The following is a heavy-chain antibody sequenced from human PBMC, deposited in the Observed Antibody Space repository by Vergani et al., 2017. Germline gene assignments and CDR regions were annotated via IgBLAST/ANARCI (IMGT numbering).Heavy chain of an antibody. CDR1: GGSISSYY. V-gene: IGHV4-59*12. CDR3: ARGGDDLHLDYYYDMDV. CDR2: IYYSGST. Sequence: QVQLQESGPGLVKPSETLSLTCTVSGGSISSYYWSWIRKPPGKGLEWIGYIYYSGSTYYNPSLKSRVTISVDTSKNQFSLKLSSVTAADTAVYYCARGGDDLHLDYYYDMDVWGKGP. D-gene: IGHD3-16*01. J-gene: IGHJ6*03.